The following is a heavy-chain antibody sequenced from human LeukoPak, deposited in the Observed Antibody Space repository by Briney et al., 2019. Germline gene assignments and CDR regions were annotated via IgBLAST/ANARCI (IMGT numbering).Heavy chain of an antibody. J-gene: IGHJ4*02. CDR1: GGTFSSYA. D-gene: IGHD6-13*01. CDR2: IIPIVGTA. V-gene: IGHV1-69*01. Sequence: SVKVSCKASGGTFSSYAISWVRQAPGQGLEWMGGIIPIVGTANYAQKFQGRVTITADESTSTAYMELSSLRSEDTAVYYCARGNGDSSSWYFDYWGQGTLVTVSS. CDR3: ARGNGDSSSWYFDY.